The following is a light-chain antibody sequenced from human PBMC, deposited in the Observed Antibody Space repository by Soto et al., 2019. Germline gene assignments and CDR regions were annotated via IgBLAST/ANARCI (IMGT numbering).Light chain of an antibody. CDR1: QSVLYSSNNKNY. J-gene: IGKJ1*01. V-gene: IGKV4-1*01. Sequence: DIVMTQSPDSLAVSLGERATINCKSSQSVLYSSNNKNYLAWYQQKPGRPPKLLIYWASTRESGVPDRFSGSGSGTDFTLTISSLQAEDVAVYYCQQYYRPWTFGQGTKVESK. CDR3: QQYYRPWT. CDR2: WAS.